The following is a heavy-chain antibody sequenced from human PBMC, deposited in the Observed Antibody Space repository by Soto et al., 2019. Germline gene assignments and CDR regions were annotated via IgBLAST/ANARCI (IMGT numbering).Heavy chain of an antibody. Sequence: EVQLVQSGGGLVHPGESLRVSCSASGFAFSSYWMSWVRQAPGKGLEWVANIKPDGSDGYYMESLKGRFTISRDNAKNSLYLQMHSLRAEDTAVYYCTRVYRYDQSDYRGQGTLVTVSS. V-gene: IGHV3-7*02. CDR2: IKPDGSDG. D-gene: IGHD1-26*01. CDR3: TRVYRYDQSDY. J-gene: IGHJ4*02. CDR1: GFAFSSYW.